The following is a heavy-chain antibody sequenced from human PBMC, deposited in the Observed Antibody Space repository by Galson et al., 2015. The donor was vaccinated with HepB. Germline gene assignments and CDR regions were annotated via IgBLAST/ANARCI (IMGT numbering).Heavy chain of an antibody. CDR1: GVSISSNY. CDR2: IYYSGST. D-gene: IGHD3-3*01. V-gene: IGHV4-59*01. J-gene: IGHJ6*02. Sequence: LSLTCTVSGVSISSNYWSWIRQPPGKGLEWIGYIYYSGSTNYNPSLNSRVTISLDTSQNQFSLKLTSVTAADTAVYYRARVPGGFDFWSGCYPYGLDVWGQGTTVTGSS. CDR3: ARVPGGFDFWSGCYPYGLDV.